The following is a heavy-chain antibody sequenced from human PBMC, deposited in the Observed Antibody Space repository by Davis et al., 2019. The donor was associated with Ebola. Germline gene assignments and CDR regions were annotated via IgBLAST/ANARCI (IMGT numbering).Heavy chain of an antibody. CDR3: ARGDFYEISGSDQTFTDAFDV. V-gene: IGHV3-23*01. Sequence: GGSLRLSCAASGFTFSSFAMSWVRQAPGKGLEWVSTISGTSTYTYYADSVKGRFTISRDNSKNTLYLQVNSLRAEDTALYYCARGDFYEISGSDQTFTDAFDVWGQGTMVTVSS. D-gene: IGHD3-22*01. CDR2: ISGTSTYT. CDR1: GFTFSSFA. J-gene: IGHJ3*01.